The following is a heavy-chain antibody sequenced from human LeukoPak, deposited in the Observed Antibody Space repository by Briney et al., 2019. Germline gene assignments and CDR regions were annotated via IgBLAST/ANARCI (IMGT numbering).Heavy chain of an antibody. CDR3: ARSSIDSGSNFDY. D-gene: IGHD3-10*01. CDR1: GDSITNYY. V-gene: IGHV4-4*07. J-gene: IGHJ4*02. Sequence: SETLSLTCSVSGDSITNYYWNWIRQPAGKGLEWIGRIYISGITNYNPSLKSRVTMSVDTSKNHFSLKLSSVTAADTAVYYCARSSIDSGSNFDYWGQGTLVTVSS. CDR2: IYISGIT.